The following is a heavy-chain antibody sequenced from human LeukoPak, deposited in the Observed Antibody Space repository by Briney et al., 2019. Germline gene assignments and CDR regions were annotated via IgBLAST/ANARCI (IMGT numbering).Heavy chain of an antibody. D-gene: IGHD3-22*01. CDR1: GFTFSSYS. V-gene: IGHV3-48*04. Sequence: GGSLRLSCAASGFTFSSYSMNWVRQAPGKGLEWVSYISSSSSTIYYADSVKGRFTISRDNAKNTLYLQMSSLRAEDTAVYYCARDLYYYDSSGYYLTDAFDIWGQGTMVTVSS. CDR2: ISSSSSTI. J-gene: IGHJ3*02. CDR3: ARDLYYYDSSGYYLTDAFDI.